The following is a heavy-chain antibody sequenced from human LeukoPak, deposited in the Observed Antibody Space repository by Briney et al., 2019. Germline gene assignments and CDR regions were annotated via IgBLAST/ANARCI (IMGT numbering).Heavy chain of an antibody. V-gene: IGHV4-61*02. J-gene: IGHJ5*02. CDR1: GGSISSGSYY. D-gene: IGHD2-2*01. Sequence: SETLSLTCTVSGGSISSGSYYWSWIRQPAGKGLEWIGRIYTSGSTNYNPSLKSRVTISVDTSKNQFSLKLSSVTAADTAVYYCARGSRVVPAATNWFDPWGQGTLVTVSS. CDR3: ARGSRVVPAATNWFDP. CDR2: IYTSGST.